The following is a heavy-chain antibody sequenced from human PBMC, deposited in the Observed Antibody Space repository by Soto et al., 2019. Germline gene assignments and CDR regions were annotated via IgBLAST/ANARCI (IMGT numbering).Heavy chain of an antibody. CDR3: ATSTINYRYYFDY. CDR1: GFTFSIYW. D-gene: IGHD3-10*01. CDR2: INSDGSST. Sequence: GGSLRLSCAASGFTFSIYWMHWVCQAPGKGLVWVSRINSDGSSTYYADSVKGRFSISRDNAKNTLYLQMNSLRAEDTAVYYCATSTINYRYYFDYWGQGTLVTVSS. J-gene: IGHJ4*02. V-gene: IGHV3-74*01.